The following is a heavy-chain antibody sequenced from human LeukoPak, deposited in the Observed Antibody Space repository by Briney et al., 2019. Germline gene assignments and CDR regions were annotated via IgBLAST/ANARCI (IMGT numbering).Heavy chain of an antibody. CDR3: AKDDYGDGAYH. V-gene: IGHV3-23*01. CDR1: GFTFSSYA. CDR2: ISGSGGST. J-gene: IGHJ4*02. Sequence: GGSLRLSCAASGFTFSSYAMSWVRQAPGKGLEWVSAISGSGGSTYCADSVKGRFTISRDNSKNTLYLQMNSLRAEDTAVYYCAKDDYGDGAYHWGQGTLVTVSS. D-gene: IGHD4-17*01.